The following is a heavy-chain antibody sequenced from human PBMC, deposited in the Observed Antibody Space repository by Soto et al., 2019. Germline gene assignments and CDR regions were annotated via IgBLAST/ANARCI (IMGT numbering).Heavy chain of an antibody. Sequence: PGGSLRLSCAASGFTFSNAWMNWVRQAPGKGLEWVGRIKSKADGGTTDYAAPVKGRFTISRDDSKNTLYLQMNSLKSKDTAVYYCTTDGESDILTGYRHWGQGALVTVSS. J-gene: IGHJ4*02. V-gene: IGHV3-15*07. D-gene: IGHD3-9*01. CDR1: GFTFSNAW. CDR2: IKSKADGGTT. CDR3: TTDGESDILTGYRH.